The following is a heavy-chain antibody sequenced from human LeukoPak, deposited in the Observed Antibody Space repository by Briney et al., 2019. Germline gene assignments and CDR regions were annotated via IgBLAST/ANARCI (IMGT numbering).Heavy chain of an antibody. CDR2: MNPNSGNT. CDR3: ARVHSQWLVLNY. J-gene: IGHJ4*02. V-gene: IGHV1-8*01. D-gene: IGHD6-19*01. CDR1: GYTFTSYD. Sequence: GASVKVSCKASGYTFTSYDINWVRQATGQGLEWMGWMNPNSGNTGYAQKFQGRVTMTRNTSISTAYMELSRLRSEDTAVYYCARVHSQWLVLNYWGQGTLVTVSS.